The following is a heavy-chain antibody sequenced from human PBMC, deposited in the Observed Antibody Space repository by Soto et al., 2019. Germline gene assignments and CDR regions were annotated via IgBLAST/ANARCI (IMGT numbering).Heavy chain of an antibody. Sequence: PGGSLRLSCAASGFTFSDHYMAWIRQAPGKGLDIVAHMSGSGSSEDYGDSVKGRFSIFRENSKNLLFLQMFFLRAEDTAMYYCARNRLRQYYYGMDVWGQGATVTVSS. V-gene: IGHV3-11*01. J-gene: IGHJ6*02. D-gene: IGHD3-10*01. CDR2: MSGSGSSE. CDR3: ARNRLRQYYYGMDV. CDR1: GFTFSDHY.